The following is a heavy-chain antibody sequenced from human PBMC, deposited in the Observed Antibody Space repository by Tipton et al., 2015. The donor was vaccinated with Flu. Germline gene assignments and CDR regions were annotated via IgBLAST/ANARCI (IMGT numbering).Heavy chain of an antibody. D-gene: IGHD2-8*01. CDR1: GYSFSDYW. CDR2: IYPGDSET. J-gene: IGHJ2*01. CDR3: VRHPYCTDALCPPGYWYFDL. V-gene: IGHV5-51*01. Sequence: QLVQSGVEVKKPGESLKIPCKASGYSFSDYWIGWVRQMPGQGLEWMGTIYPGDSETKYSPSFHGQVTISADKSISTAYLQLSGLKASDTAMYYCVRHPYCTDALCPPGYWYFDLWGRGTLVTVSS.